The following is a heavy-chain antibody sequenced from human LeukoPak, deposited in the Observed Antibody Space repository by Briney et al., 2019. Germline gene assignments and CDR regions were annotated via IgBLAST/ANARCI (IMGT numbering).Heavy chain of an antibody. Sequence: SETLSLTCTVSGGSISSSNHYWGWIRQPPGKGLEWIGSIYYSGATYYNPSLASRVTISIDTSNNQFSLKLTSVTAADTAVYYCARQTGSGLFILPGGQGTLVTVSS. J-gene: IGHJ4*02. V-gene: IGHV4-39*01. CDR3: ARQTGSGLFILP. D-gene: IGHD3/OR15-3a*01. CDR1: GGSISSSNHY. CDR2: IYYSGAT.